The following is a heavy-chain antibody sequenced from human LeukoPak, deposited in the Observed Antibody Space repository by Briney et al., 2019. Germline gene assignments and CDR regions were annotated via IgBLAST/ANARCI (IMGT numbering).Heavy chain of an antibody. J-gene: IGHJ6*02. CDR1: GFTFSSYA. V-gene: IGHV3-23*01. CDR3: ARPLARCSSSDCCYYYGMDV. D-gene: IGHD2-2*01. CDR2: ISGSGGST. Sequence: GGSLRLSCAASGFTFSSYAMSWVRQAPGKGLEWVSGISGSGGSTYYADSVKGRFTISRDNSKNTLYVQMNSLRAEDTAVYYCARPLARCSSSDCCYYYGMDVWGQGTTVTVSS.